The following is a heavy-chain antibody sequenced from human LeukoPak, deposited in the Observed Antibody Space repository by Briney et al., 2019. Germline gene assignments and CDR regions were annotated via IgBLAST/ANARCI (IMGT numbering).Heavy chain of an antibody. CDR3: AKAGGSYYEPYYYYYYMDV. CDR1: GFTLSKFS. CDR2: ILYDGSNK. Sequence: GGSLRLFWAASGFTLSKFSLHRVRQAPGKGLGGGAVILYDGSNKYYADSVKGRFTISRDNSKNTLYLQMNSLRTEDTAVYFCAKAGGSYYEPYYYYYYMDVWGKGTTVTVSS. D-gene: IGHD1-26*01. V-gene: IGHV3-30-3*01. J-gene: IGHJ6*03.